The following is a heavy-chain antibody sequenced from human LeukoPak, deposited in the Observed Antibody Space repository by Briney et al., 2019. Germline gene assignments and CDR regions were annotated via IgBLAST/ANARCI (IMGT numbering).Heavy chain of an antibody. D-gene: IGHD6-6*01. J-gene: IGHJ5*02. V-gene: IGHV2-70*11. CDR2: IDWDDDK. Sequence: SGPTLVNPTQTLTLTCTFSGFSLSTSGMWVSWIRQPPGKALEWLARIDWDDDKYYSTSLKTRLTISKDTSKNQVVLTMTNMDPVDTATYYCARTQLEYNWFDPWGQGTLVTVSS. CDR1: GFSLSTSGMW. CDR3: ARTQLEYNWFDP.